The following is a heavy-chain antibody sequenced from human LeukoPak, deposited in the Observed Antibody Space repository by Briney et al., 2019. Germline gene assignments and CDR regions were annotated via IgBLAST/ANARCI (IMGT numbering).Heavy chain of an antibody. CDR2: ISGSGGST. CDR1: GFTFSSYA. D-gene: IGHD3-9*01. CDR3: AKYGTLTGSNWFDP. V-gene: IGHV3-23*01. Sequence: GGSLRLSCAASGFTFSSYAMSWVRQAPGKGLEWVSAISGSGGSTYYADSVKGRFTIFRDNSKNTLYLQMNSLRAEDTAVYYCAKYGTLTGSNWFDPWGQGTLVTVSS. J-gene: IGHJ5*02.